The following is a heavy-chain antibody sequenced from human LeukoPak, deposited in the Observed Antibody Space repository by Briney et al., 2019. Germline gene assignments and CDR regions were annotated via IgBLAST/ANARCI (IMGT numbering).Heavy chain of an antibody. Sequence: SETLSLTCTVSGGSISSYYWSWIRQPPGKGLEWIGYIYYSGGTNYNPSLKSRVTISVDTSKNQFSLKLSSVTAADTAVYYCARLVDGSGYYFDYWGQGTLVTVSS. D-gene: IGHD3-10*01. J-gene: IGHJ4*02. V-gene: IGHV4-59*08. CDR2: IYYSGGT. CDR3: ARLVDGSGYYFDY. CDR1: GGSISSYY.